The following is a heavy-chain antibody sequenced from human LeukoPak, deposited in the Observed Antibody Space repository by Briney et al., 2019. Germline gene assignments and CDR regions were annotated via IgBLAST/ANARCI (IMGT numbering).Heavy chain of an antibody. D-gene: IGHD2-15*01. CDR2: FDAEDGKT. V-gene: IGHV1-24*01. CDR3: ATGWVGAAFDY. J-gene: IGHJ4*02. Sequence: ASVKVSCKASGYTLTELSMHCVRQAPGKRLEWMGGFDAEDGKTNYAQKIQGRVTMTEDTSTDTAYMELSSLRSEDTAVYYCATGWVGAAFDYWGQGTLVSVSS. CDR1: GYTLTELS.